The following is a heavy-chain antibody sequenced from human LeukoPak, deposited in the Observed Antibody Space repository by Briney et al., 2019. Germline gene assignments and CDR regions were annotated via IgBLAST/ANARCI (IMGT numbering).Heavy chain of an antibody. J-gene: IGHJ4*02. D-gene: IGHD3-10*01. CDR2: ISNSGTIT. CDR1: GFTFGRFA. CDR3: TTESFHY. Sequence: PGGSLRLSCAVSGFTFGRFAMNWVRQAPGKGLEWVSIISNSGTITSYADSVKGRFTISRDNSKNTVYLQMNSLRAEDKALYYCTTESFHYWGQGSLVAVSS. V-gene: IGHV3-23*01.